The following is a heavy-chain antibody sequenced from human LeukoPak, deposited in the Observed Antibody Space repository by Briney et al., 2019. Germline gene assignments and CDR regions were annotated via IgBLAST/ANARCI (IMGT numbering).Heavy chain of an antibody. Sequence: SETLSLTCAVYGGSFSCYYWRWIRQPPGKGLEWIGEINHSGSTNYNPSLKSRVTISIGTSKSQFSLRLSSVTAADTAVYYCARGPDDYGDYAYFDYWGQGTLVTVSS. V-gene: IGHV4-34*01. CDR2: INHSGST. CDR1: GGSFSCYY. J-gene: IGHJ4*02. CDR3: ARGPDDYGDYAYFDY. D-gene: IGHD4-17*01.